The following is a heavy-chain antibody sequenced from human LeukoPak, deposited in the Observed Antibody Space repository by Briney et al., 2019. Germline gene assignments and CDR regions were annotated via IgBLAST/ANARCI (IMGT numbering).Heavy chain of an antibody. CDR3: ARLRDGYNHFDY. J-gene: IGHJ4*02. Sequence: GGSLRPSCAASGFTFSSYAMSWVRQVPGKGLEWVSVISGSGDNTYYADSVKGRFTISRDNSKNTLYLQMNSLRAEDTAVYYCARLRDGYNHFDYWGQGTLVTVSS. CDR2: ISGSGDNT. D-gene: IGHD5-24*01. V-gene: IGHV3-23*01. CDR1: GFTFSSYA.